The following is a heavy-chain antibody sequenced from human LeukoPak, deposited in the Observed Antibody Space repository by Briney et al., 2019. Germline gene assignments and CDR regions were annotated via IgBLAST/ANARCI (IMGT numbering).Heavy chain of an antibody. J-gene: IGHJ4*02. CDR2: IYTSGST. CDR3: ARKGIVGAAGVDY. Sequence: SETLSLTCTVSGGSISSGSYYWSWIRQPAGKGLEWIGRIYTSGSTNYNPSLKSRVTISVDTSKNQFSLKLSSVTAADTAVYYCARKGIVGAAGVDYWGQGTLVTVSS. D-gene: IGHD1-26*01. CDR1: GGSISSGSYY. V-gene: IGHV4-61*02.